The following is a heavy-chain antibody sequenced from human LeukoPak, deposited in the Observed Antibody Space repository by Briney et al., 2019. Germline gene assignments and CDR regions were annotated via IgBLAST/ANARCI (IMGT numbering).Heavy chain of an antibody. CDR3: ARAIYESGSFYQDYAF. D-gene: IGHD2-15*01. J-gene: IGHJ3*01. CDR1: RGSISSYY. Sequence: SEPLSLTCTVSRGSISSYYWNWIRQSPGKGLEWIGYIDNTAKITTNPSLRSRVTISGDTSKNQISLKLNSVTAADTAVYYCARAIYESGSFYQDYAFGGPGTMVTVSS. CDR2: IDNTAKI. V-gene: IGHV4-4*08.